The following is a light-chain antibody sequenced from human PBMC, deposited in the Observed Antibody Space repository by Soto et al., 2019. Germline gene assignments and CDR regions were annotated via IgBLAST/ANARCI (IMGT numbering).Light chain of an antibody. V-gene: IGLV4-60*03. J-gene: IGLJ2*01. Sequence: QPVLTHSSSASASLGSSVKLTCTLSSGHSSYIIAWHQQQPGKAPRYLMKLEGSGSYNKGSGVPDRFSGSSSGADRYLTISNHPSEDEADYYCETWDSNTRVFGGGTKLTVL. CDR1: SGHSSYI. CDR3: ETWDSNTRV. CDR2: LEGSGSY.